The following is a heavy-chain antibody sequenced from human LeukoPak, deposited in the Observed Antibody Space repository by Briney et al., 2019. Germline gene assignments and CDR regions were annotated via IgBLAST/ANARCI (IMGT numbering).Heavy chain of an antibody. CDR1: GFTFNNSA. J-gene: IGHJ4*02. V-gene: IGHV3-23*01. Sequence: GGSLRLSCAAPGFTFNNSAMHWVRQAPGKGLKWVSMISGSGGSTYYADSVKGRFTISRDNSKNTVYLQMNSLRGEDTARYYCAKDRGDSVLVPAGSPLYYWGQGIMVTVSS. D-gene: IGHD2-2*01. CDR3: AKDRGDSVLVPAGSPLYY. CDR2: ISGSGGST.